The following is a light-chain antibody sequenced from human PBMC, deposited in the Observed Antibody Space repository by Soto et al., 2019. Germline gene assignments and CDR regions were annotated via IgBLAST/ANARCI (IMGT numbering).Light chain of an antibody. J-gene: IGKJ3*01. V-gene: IGKV3-20*01. CDR1: QTVTVNS. Sequence: EIVLTQSPGTLSLSPGEGATLSCRASQTVTVNSLAWYQQTPDQTPRLLIYAASTRATGIPDRFNGSGSGTDFVLTISRLEPEDFAMYYCQQYGDSPFTFGPGTKVDI. CDR3: QQYGDSPFT. CDR2: AAS.